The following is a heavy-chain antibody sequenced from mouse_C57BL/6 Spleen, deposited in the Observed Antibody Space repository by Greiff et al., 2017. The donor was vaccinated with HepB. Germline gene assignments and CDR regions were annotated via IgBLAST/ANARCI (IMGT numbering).Heavy chain of an antibody. CDR1: GYTFTSYW. J-gene: IGHJ2*01. CDR3: ARGITTAVVRGYFDY. Sequence: QVQLQQPGAELVKPGASVKLSCKASGYTFTSYWMHWVKQRPGQGLEWIGMIHPNSGSTNYNEKFKSKATLTVDKSSSTAYMQLSSLTSEDSAVYYCARGITTAVVRGYFDYWGQGTTLTVSS. V-gene: IGHV1-64*01. CDR2: IHPNSGST. D-gene: IGHD1-1*01.